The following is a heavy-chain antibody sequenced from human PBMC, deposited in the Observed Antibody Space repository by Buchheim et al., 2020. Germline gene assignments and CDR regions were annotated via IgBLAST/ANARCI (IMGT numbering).Heavy chain of an antibody. V-gene: IGHV4-39*07. Sequence: QLQLQESGPGLVKPSETLSLTCTVSGGSISSSSYYWGWIRQPPGKGLEWIGSIYYSGSTYYNPSLKSRVPISVDTSKNQFSLKLSSVTAADTAVYYCARDRVVPAARYYYYGMDVWGQGTT. CDR3: ARDRVVPAARYYYYGMDV. CDR1: GGSISSSSYY. D-gene: IGHD2-2*01. J-gene: IGHJ6*02. CDR2: IYYSGST.